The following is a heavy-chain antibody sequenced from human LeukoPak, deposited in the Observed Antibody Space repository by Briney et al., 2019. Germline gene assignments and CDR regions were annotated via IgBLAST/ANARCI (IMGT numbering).Heavy chain of an antibody. CDR2: IYTSGST. Sequence: PSQTLSLTCTVSGGSISSGSYYWSWIRQPAGKGLEWIGRIYTSGSTNYNPSLKSRVTISVDTSKNQFSLKLSSVTAADTAVYYCARYAIGESIMSHHYYYYYMDVWGKGATVTISS. J-gene: IGHJ6*03. CDR3: ARYAIGESIMSHHYYYYYMDV. V-gene: IGHV4-61*02. CDR1: GGSISSGSYY. D-gene: IGHD3-10*01.